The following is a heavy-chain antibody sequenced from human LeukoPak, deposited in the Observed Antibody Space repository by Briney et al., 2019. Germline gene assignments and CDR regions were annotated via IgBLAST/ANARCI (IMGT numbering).Heavy chain of an antibody. CDR3: ARRHCSSTSCYTGSDYYYYMDV. V-gene: IGHV3-23*01. CDR1: GFTFSSYA. Sequence: PGGSLRLSCAASGFTFSSYAMSWVRQAPGKGLEWVSAISGSGGSTYYADSVKGRFTISRDNSKNTLYLQMNSLRAEDTAVYYCARRHCSSTSCYTGSDYYYYMDVWGKGTTVTVSS. CDR2: ISGSGGST. J-gene: IGHJ6*03. D-gene: IGHD2-2*02.